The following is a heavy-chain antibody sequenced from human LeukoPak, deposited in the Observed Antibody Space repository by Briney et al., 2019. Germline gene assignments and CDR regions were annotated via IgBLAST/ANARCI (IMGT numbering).Heavy chain of an antibody. D-gene: IGHD6-19*01. V-gene: IGHV3-21*04. Sequence: GGSLRLSCAASGFTFSSYSMNWVRQAPGKGLEWVSSISSSSSYIYYADSVKGRFTISRDNSKNTLYLQMNSLRAEDTAVYYCARDMASGWHWGYWGQGTLVTVSS. CDR1: GFTFSSYS. CDR2: ISSSSSYI. J-gene: IGHJ4*02. CDR3: ARDMASGWHWGY.